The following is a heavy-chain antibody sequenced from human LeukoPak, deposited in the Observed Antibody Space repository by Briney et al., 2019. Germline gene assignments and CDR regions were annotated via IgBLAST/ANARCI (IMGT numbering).Heavy chain of an antibody. Sequence: ASVKVSCKASGYTFTDYSLHWVRQAPGQGLGWMGWINPNSGGTNYAQRFQGRVTMTSDTSISTAYMESSRLRSDDTAVYYCARGGYSSSSSGLNWFDPWGQGTLVTVSS. CDR3: ARGGYSSSSSGLNWFDP. CDR2: INPNSGGT. V-gene: IGHV1-2*02. J-gene: IGHJ5*02. D-gene: IGHD6-6*01. CDR1: GYTFTDYS.